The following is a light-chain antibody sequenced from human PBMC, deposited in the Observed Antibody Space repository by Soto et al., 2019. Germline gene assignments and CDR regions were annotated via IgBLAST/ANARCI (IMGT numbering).Light chain of an antibody. CDR3: QKYCSVPV. J-gene: IGKJ3*01. Sequence: DIQMTQSPTSLSASVGDRVTITCRASQGIRNFVAWYQQKPGKAPKLLIYAASNLQSGVPSRFSGSGSGTYFTPTSNSLQLEDVATFSCQKYCSVPVFGPWTKVEIK. CDR1: QGIRNF. CDR2: AAS. V-gene: IGKV1-27*01.